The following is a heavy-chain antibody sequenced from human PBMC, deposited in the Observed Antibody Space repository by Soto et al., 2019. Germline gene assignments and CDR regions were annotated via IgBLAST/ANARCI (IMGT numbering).Heavy chain of an antibody. CDR2: MNPNSGNT. J-gene: IGHJ3*02. CDR3: ARRRDSSGWYSAFDI. D-gene: IGHD6-13*01. V-gene: IGHV1-8*01. CDR1: AYTFTSYD. Sequence: ASVKVSCKASAYTFTSYDINWVRQASGQGLEWMGRMNPNSGNTGYAQRFQGRVTMTGDTSIMTAYMEVSSLRSEDTAVNYCARRRDSSGWYSAFDIWGQGTMVSVTS.